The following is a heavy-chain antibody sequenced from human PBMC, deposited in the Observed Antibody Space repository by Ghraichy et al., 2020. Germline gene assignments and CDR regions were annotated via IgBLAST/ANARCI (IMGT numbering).Heavy chain of an antibody. D-gene: IGHD3-10*01. J-gene: IGHJ6*02. V-gene: IGHV3-7*01. CDR1: GFTFSSYW. CDR3: ARARAMVRGRGGMDV. CDR2: IKQDGSEK. Sequence: GGSLRLSCAASGFTFSSYWMSWVRQAPGKGLEWVANIKQDGSEKYYVDSVKGRFTISRDNAKNSLYLQMNSLRAEDTAVYYCARARAMVRGRGGMDVWGQGTTVTVSS.